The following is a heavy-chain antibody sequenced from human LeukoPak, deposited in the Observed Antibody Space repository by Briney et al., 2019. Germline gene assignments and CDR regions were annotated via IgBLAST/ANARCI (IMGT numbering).Heavy chain of an antibody. Sequence: SKTLSLTCTVSGGSISSSSYYWGWIRQPPGKGLEWIGSIYYSGSTYYNPSLKSRVTISVDTSKNQFSLKLSSVTAADTAVYYCARAYSGSYTNWFDPWGQGTLVTVSS. CDR3: ARAYSGSYTNWFDP. J-gene: IGHJ5*02. CDR2: IYYSGST. D-gene: IGHD1-26*01. V-gene: IGHV4-39*01. CDR1: GGSISSSSYY.